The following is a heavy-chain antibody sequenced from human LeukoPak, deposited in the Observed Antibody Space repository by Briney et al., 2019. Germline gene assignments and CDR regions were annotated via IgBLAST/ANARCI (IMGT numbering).Heavy chain of an antibody. Sequence: GGSLRLSCAASGFIFSSYAMSWVRQPPGKELEWVSSISGSGVNTYYADSVKGRFTISRDNSKNTLYVQMNSLRAEDTAVYYCARRPTVTTPLTAWGQGTLVTVSS. CDR2: ISGSGVNT. J-gene: IGHJ5*02. V-gene: IGHV3-23*01. D-gene: IGHD4-17*01. CDR3: ARRPTVTTPLTA. CDR1: GFIFSSYA.